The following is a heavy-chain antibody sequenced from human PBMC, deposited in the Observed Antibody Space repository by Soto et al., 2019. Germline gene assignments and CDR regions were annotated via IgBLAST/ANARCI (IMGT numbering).Heavy chain of an antibody. CDR3: ASGSYYIYYYYGMDV. J-gene: IGHJ6*01. D-gene: IGHD1-26*01. CDR2: IYYSGST. Sequence: PSETLSLTCTVSGGSISSSSYYWGWIRQPPGKGLEWIGSIYYSGSTYYNPSLKSRVTISVDTSKNQFSLKLSSVTAADTAVYYCASGSYYIYYYYGMDVWGQGTTVNVSS. CDR1: GGSISSSSYY. V-gene: IGHV4-39*01.